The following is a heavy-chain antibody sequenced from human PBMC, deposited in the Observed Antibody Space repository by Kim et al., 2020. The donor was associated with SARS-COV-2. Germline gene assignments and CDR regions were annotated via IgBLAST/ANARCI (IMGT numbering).Heavy chain of an antibody. CDR1: GGSASYYH. CDR3: AGDGGSPAHWFY. Sequence: SETLSLTCIVSGGSASYYHWSWIRQPPGKGLEWIGSVSNSGSTNFNPSLKSRVTISLDTSKREVSLKLSSVTEADTAVYHCAGDGGSPAHWFYWGQGTLVTVSS. D-gene: IGHD3-10*01. V-gene: IGHV4-59*02. CDR2: VSNSGST. J-gene: IGHJ4*02.